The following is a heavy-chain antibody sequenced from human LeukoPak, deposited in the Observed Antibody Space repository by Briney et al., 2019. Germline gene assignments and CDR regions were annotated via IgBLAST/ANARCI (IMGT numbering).Heavy chain of an antibody. CDR1: GFTFSSYS. J-gene: IGHJ4*02. CDR3: ARDRLTIFGVAPFDY. V-gene: IGHV3-21*01. D-gene: IGHD3-3*01. Sequence: GGSLRLSCAASGFTFSSYSMNWVRQAPGKGLEWVSSISSSSSYIYYADSVKGRFTISRDNAKNSLYLHMNSLRAEDTAVYYCARDRLTIFGVAPFDYWGQGTLVTVSS. CDR2: ISSSSSYI.